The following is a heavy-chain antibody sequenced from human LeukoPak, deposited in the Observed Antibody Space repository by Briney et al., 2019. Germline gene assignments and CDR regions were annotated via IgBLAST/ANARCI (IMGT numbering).Heavy chain of an antibody. J-gene: IGHJ4*02. CDR3: ARNNDYGDYYFDY. Sequence: SETLSLTRAVSGGSISSGSYSWSWIRQPPGKGLEWIGYIYPRGSTYYNPSLRSRVTMSLDRSANQFSLNLSSVTAADTAVYYCARNNDYGDYYFDYWGQGTLVTVSS. D-gene: IGHD4-17*01. CDR2: IYPRGST. V-gene: IGHV4-30-2*01. CDR1: GGSISSGSYS.